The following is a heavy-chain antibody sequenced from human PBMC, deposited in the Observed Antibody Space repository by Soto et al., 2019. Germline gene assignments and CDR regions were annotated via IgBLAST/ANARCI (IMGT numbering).Heavy chain of an antibody. CDR3: ARGGRGLRGAFDV. V-gene: IGHV3-30*04. J-gene: IGHJ3*01. CDR1: GFTFSSFA. D-gene: IGHD3-16*01. CDR2: ISFNGLSQ. Sequence: QEILVESGGGVVQSGTSLRLSCAASGFTFSSFAMHWVRQAPGKGLEWVSVISFNGLSQFYADSVRGRFTVSRDNSKNTLYLQLDSLRPDDTAVYSCARGGRGLRGAFDVWAQGTEVSVS.